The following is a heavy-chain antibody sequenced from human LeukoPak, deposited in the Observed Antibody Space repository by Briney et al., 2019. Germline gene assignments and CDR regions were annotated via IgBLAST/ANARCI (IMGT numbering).Heavy chain of an antibody. J-gene: IGHJ4*02. Sequence: ASVKVSCKASGYTFTSYGISWVRQAPGQGLEWMGWISAYNGNTNYAQKLQGRVTMTTDTSTSTAYMELRSLRSDDTAVYYCAKNGFAASGSEFPGDHWGQGTLATVSS. CDR3: AKNGFAASGSEFPGDH. V-gene: IGHV1-18*01. CDR1: GYTFTSYG. CDR2: ISAYNGNT. D-gene: IGHD2-21*01.